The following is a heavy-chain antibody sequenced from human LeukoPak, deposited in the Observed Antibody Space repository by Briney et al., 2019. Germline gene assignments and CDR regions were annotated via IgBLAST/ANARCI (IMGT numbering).Heavy chain of an antibody. V-gene: IGHV3-30-3*01. Sequence: QTGRSLRLSCVTSGFTFNKYALNWVRQAPGKGLEWVSVISYDGREKNYADSVKGRFTVSRDNSKDTMSLQLNNLTAEDTAVYYCARGPTSASAGGFTIMRSRGYYFDLWGQGTLVTVSS. J-gene: IGHJ4*02. CDR2: ISYDGREK. D-gene: IGHD5-12*01. CDR1: GFTFNKYA. CDR3: ARGPTSASAGGFTIMRSRGYYFDL.